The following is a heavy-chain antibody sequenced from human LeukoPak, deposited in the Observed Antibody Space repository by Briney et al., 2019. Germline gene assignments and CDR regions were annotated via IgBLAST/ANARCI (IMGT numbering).Heavy chain of an antibody. D-gene: IGHD3-10*01. J-gene: IGHJ4*02. CDR3: IHYGSGSYSTDY. V-gene: IGHV3-73*01. CDR1: GFTFSGAA. CDR2: IRSKANSYAT. Sequence: GGSLRLSCAASGFTFSGAAMHWVRQASGKGLEWVGHIRSKANSYATAYAASVKGRFTISRDDSKNTAYLQMTGLKTEDTAVYYCIHYGSGSYSTDYWGQGTLVTVSS.